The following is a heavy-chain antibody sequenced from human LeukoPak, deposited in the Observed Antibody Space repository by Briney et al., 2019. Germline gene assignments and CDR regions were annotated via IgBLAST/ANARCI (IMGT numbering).Heavy chain of an antibody. CDR3: ARGNYYGSGSYYNPYYYYGMDV. CDR1: GGSLSSYY. Sequence: SETLSLTCTVSGGSLSSYYWSWIRQPPGKGLEWIGYIYYSGSTNYNPSLKSRVTISVDTSKNQFSLKLSSVTAADTAVYYCARGNYYGSGSYYNPYYYYGMDVWGQGTTVTVSS. D-gene: IGHD3-10*01. CDR2: IYYSGST. V-gene: IGHV4-59*01. J-gene: IGHJ6*02.